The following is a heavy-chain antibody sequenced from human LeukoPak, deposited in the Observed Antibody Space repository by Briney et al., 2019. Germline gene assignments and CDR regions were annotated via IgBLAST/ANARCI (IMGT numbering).Heavy chain of an antibody. Sequence: PGGSLRLSYAASGFTFSSYSMNWVRQAPGKGLEWVSSISSSSSYIYYADSVKGRFTISRDNAKNSLYLQMNSLRAEDTAVYYCAREPLLWFGELLYYFDYWGQGTLVTVSS. CDR2: ISSSSSYI. CDR3: AREPLLWFGELLYYFDY. J-gene: IGHJ4*02. V-gene: IGHV3-21*01. CDR1: GFTFSSYS. D-gene: IGHD3-10*01.